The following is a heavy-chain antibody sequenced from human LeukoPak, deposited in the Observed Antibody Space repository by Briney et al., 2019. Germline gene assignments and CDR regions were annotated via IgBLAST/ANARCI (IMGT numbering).Heavy chain of an antibody. D-gene: IGHD1-1*01. CDR3: ARVPGGALNWFDP. Sequence: SETLSLTCTVSGGSISSYYWGWIRQPPGKGLEWIGTIYYSGSTYYNPSLKSRVTISVYTSKNQFSLKLSSVTAADTAVYYCARVPGGALNWFDPWGQGTLVTVSS. J-gene: IGHJ5*02. CDR1: GGSISSYY. V-gene: IGHV4-39*01. CDR2: IYYSGST.